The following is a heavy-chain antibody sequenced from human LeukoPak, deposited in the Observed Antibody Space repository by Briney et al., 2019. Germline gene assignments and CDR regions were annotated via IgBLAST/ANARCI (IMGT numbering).Heavy chain of an antibody. V-gene: IGHV3-15*07. Sequence: GGSLRLSCAASGFAFSSYAMNWVRQAPGKGLEWVGRIKSKTDGGTTDYAAPVKGRFTISRDDSKNTLYLQMNSLKTEDTAVYYCTTDSPYSSSHDTFDYWGQGTLVTVSS. CDR2: IKSKTDGGTT. J-gene: IGHJ4*02. D-gene: IGHD6-13*01. CDR3: TTDSPYSSSHDTFDY. CDR1: GFAFSSYA.